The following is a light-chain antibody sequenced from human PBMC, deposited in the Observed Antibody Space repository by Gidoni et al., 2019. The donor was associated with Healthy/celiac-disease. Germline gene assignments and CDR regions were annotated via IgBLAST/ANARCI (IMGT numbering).Light chain of an antibody. Sequence: DIVMTQSPASLAVSLGERATINCKSSQSVLYSSNNKNYLAWYQQKPGQPPKLLIYWASTRESGVPDRFSGSGSGTDFTLTISSLQAEDVAVYYCQQYYSTPSWTFGQGTKLEIK. CDR1: QSVLYSSNNKNY. CDR3: QQYYSTPSWT. V-gene: IGKV4-1*01. CDR2: WAS. J-gene: IGKJ2*02.